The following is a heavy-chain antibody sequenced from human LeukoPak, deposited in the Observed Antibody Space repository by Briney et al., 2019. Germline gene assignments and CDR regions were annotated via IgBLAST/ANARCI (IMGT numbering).Heavy chain of an antibody. CDR3: ARLEYSSCVTS. D-gene: IGHD6-6*01. CDR1: GGSFSGYY. CDR2: IHHSGST. V-gene: IGHV4-34*01. J-gene: IGHJ4*02. Sequence: SETLSLTCAVYGGSFSGYYWSWIRQPPGKGLECIGEIHHSGSTNYNPSLKSRVTLSVDTSKNQFSLKLSSVTAADTAVYYCARLEYSSCVTSWGQGTLVTVSS.